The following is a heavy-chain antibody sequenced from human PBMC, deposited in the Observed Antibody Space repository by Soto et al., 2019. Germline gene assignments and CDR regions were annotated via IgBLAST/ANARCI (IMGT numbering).Heavy chain of an antibody. V-gene: IGHV4-39*02. D-gene: IGHD2-8*01. CDR1: SGSISSSSYY. Sequence: PSETLSLTCTVSSGSISSSSYYWGWIRQPPGKGLEWIGSIYYSGSTYYNPSLKSRVTISVDTSKNQFSLKLSSVTAADTAVYYCATEGGIVDANWFGPWGQGILVTVSS. CDR2: IYYSGST. CDR3: ATEGGIVDANWFGP. J-gene: IGHJ5*02.